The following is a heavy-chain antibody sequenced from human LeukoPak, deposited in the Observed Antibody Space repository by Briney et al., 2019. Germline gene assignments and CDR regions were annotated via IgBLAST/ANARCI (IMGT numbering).Heavy chain of an antibody. Sequence: GESLKISCKGSGYSFTSYWIGWVRQMPGKGLEWMGIIYPGDSDTRYSPSFQGQVTISADKSISTAYLQWSSLKASDTAMYYCARPAGYCSGGSCYSGGYFDYWGQGTLVTVSS. CDR3: ARPAGYCSGGSCYSGGYFDY. CDR1: GYSFTSYW. J-gene: IGHJ4*02. CDR2: IYPGDSDT. V-gene: IGHV5-51*01. D-gene: IGHD2-15*01.